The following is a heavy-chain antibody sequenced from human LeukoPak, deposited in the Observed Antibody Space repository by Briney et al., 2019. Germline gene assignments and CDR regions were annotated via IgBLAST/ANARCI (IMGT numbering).Heavy chain of an antibody. V-gene: IGHV3-23*01. J-gene: IGHJ4*02. CDR3: AKTDSSSWYGGKKDRVYYFDY. CDR2: ISPSGDIT. D-gene: IGHD6-13*01. Sequence: GGSLRLSCAGSGFTFSSHGMDWVRQAPGKGLEWVSGISPSGDITYYADSVKGRFTISRDNSKNTVFLQMNSLRAEDTAVYYCAKTDSSSWYGGKKDRVYYFDYWGQGTLVTVSS. CDR1: GFTFSSHG.